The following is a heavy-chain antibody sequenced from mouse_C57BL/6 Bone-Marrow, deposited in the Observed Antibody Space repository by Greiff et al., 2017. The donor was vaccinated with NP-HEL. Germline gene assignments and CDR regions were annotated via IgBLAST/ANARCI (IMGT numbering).Heavy chain of an antibody. J-gene: IGHJ3*01. CDR2: IDPSDSYT. D-gene: IGHD1-1*02. CDR3: ARSGLMGLAY. CDR1: GYTFTSYW. V-gene: IGHV1-69*01. Sequence: VQLQQPGAELVMPGASVKLSCKASGYTFTSYWMHWVKQRPGQGLEWIGEIDPSDSYTNYNQKFKGKSTLTVDKSSSTAYMQLSSLTSEDSAVYYCARSGLMGLAYWGQGTLVTVSA.